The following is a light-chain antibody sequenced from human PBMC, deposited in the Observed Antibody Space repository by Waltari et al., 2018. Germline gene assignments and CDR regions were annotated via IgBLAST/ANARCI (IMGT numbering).Light chain of an antibody. J-gene: IGLJ3*02. CDR2: RNN. V-gene: IGLV1-47*01. CDR3: AAWDDSLSGWV. Sequence: QSVLTQPPSASGTPGQRVTISCSGSSSNIGSNYVYWYQQLPGTAPKLLIYRNNDRPSGVPDRFSGSKSGTSASLAISGLRSEDEADYYCAAWDDSLSGWVFGGGTKLTVL. CDR1: SSNIGSNY.